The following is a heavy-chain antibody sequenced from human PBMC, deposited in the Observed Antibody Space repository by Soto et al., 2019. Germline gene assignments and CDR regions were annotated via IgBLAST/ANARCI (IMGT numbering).Heavy chain of an antibody. CDR2: INAGNGNT. D-gene: IGHD3-3*01. J-gene: IGHJ6*02. V-gene: IGHV1-3*01. Sequence: ASVKVSCKASGYTFTSYAIHWVRQAPGQRLEWMGWINAGNGNTKYSQKFQGRVTITRDTSASTAYMELSSLRSEDTAVYYCARVTSSPYYCYGMDVWGQGTTVTV. CDR3: ARVTSSPYYCYGMDV. CDR1: GYTFTSYA.